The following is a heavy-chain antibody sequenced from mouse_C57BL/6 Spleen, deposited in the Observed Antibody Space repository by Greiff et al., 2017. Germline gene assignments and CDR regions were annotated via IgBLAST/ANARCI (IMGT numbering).Heavy chain of an antibody. V-gene: IGHV1-76*01. D-gene: IGHD3-2*02. J-gene: IGHJ3*01. CDR1: GYTFTDYY. Sequence: VQLKESGAELVRPGASVKLSCKASGYTFTDYYINWVKQRPGQGLEWIARIYPGSGNTYYNEKFKGKATLTAEKSSSTAYMQLSSLTSEDSAVYFCARSEDSSGYPAWFAYWGQGTLVTVSA. CDR3: ARSEDSSGYPAWFAY. CDR2: IYPGSGNT.